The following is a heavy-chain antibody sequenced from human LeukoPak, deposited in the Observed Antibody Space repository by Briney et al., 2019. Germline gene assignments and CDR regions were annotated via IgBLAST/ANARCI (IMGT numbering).Heavy chain of an antibody. CDR1: GYSFTSYW. CDR2: IYPGDSDT. J-gene: IGHJ5*02. CDR3: ARARIAAAATRWFDP. V-gene: IGHV5-51*01. Sequence: GESLKISCKGSGYSFTSYWIGWVRQMPGKGLEWMGIIYPGDSDTRYSPSFQGQVTISADKSISTAYLQGSSLKASDTAMYYCARARIAAAATRWFDPWGQGTLVTVSS. D-gene: IGHD6-13*01.